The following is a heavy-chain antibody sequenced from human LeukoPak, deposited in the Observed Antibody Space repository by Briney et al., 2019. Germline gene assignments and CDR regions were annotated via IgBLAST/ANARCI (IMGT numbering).Heavy chain of an antibody. CDR2: INTNTGNP. J-gene: IGHJ6*02. CDR1: GYTFTSYA. V-gene: IGHV7-4-1*02. D-gene: IGHD3-22*01. CDR3: AREKSRYYYDSSGYYLGDVKSPHYYYYGMDV. Sequence: ASVKVSCKASGYTFTSYAMNWVRQAPGQGLEWMGWINTNTGNPTYAQGFTGRFVFSLDTSVSTAYLQISSLKAEDTAVYYCAREKSRYYYDSSGYYLGDVKSPHYYYYGMDVWGQGTTVTVSS.